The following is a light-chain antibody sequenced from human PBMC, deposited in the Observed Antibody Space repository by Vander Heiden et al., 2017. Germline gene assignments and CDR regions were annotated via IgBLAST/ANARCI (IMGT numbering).Light chain of an antibody. CDR2: EVS. Sequence: QSALTQPASVSGSPGQSITISCTGTSSDVGGYNYVSWYQQQPGKAPKLMIYEVSKRPSGVSNRFSGSKSGNTASLTISGLQDEDEADYYCSSYTSSSTPQLVFGGGTKLTVL. J-gene: IGLJ3*02. CDR3: SSYTSSSTPQLV. V-gene: IGLV2-14*01. CDR1: SSDVGGYNY.